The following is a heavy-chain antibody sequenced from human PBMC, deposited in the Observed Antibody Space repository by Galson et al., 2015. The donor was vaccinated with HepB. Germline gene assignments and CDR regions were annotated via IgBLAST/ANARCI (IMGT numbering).Heavy chain of an antibody. CDR3: ARDHLSDYGDYDFGLTGYYYYMDV. D-gene: IGHD4-17*01. CDR2: ISSSSSTI. J-gene: IGHJ6*03. CDR1: GFTFSSYS. V-gene: IGHV3-48*01. Sequence: SLRLSCAASGFTFSSYSMNWVRQAPGKGLEWVSYISSSSSTIYYADSVKGRFTISRDNAKNSLYLQMNSLRAEDTAVYYCARDHLSDYGDYDFGLTGYYYYMDVWGKGTTVTVSS.